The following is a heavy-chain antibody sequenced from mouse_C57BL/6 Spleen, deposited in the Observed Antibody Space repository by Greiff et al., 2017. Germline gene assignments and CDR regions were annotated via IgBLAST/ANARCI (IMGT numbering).Heavy chain of an antibody. CDR1: GFTFSSYT. Sequence: EVKLVESGGGLVKPGGSLKLSCAASGFTFSSYTMSWVRQTPEKRLEWVATISGGGGNTYYPDSVKGRFTISRDNAKNTLYLQMSSLRSEDTALYYSARPSYLPMQRDYAMDYWGQGTSVTVSS. D-gene: IGHD6-5*01. V-gene: IGHV5-9*01. CDR3: ARPSYLPMQRDYAMDY. CDR2: ISGGGGNT. J-gene: IGHJ4*01.